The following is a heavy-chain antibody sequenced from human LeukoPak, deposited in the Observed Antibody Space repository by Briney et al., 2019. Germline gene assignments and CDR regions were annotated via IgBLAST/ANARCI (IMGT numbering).Heavy chain of an antibody. CDR1: GFTFSSYG. CDR2: IWYDGSNK. D-gene: IGHD3-22*01. V-gene: IGHV3-33*01. Sequence: GRSLRLSCAASGFTFSSYGMHWVRQAPGKGLEWVAVIWYDGSNKYYADSVKGRFTISRDNSKNTLYLQMNSLRAEDTAVYYCARGLYYDSSGYQPNYYFDYWGQGTLVTVSS. J-gene: IGHJ4*02. CDR3: ARGLYYDSSGYQPNYYFDY.